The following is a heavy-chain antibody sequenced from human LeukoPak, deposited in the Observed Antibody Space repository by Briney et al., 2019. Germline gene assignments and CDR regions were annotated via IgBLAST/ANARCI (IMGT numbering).Heavy chain of an antibody. Sequence: PGGSLRLSCAASGFTLSTYGMHWVRQAPGKGLEWVAVIWYDGSNKYYVDSVKGRFTISRDNSKNTLYLQMNSLRAEDTAVYYCARDTIAVTNIEYWGQGTLVTVSS. D-gene: IGHD6-19*01. V-gene: IGHV3-33*01. CDR1: GFTLSTYG. CDR2: IWYDGSNK. CDR3: ARDTIAVTNIEY. J-gene: IGHJ4*02.